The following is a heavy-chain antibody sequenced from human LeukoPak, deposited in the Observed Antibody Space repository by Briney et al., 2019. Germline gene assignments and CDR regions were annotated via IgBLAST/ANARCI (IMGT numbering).Heavy chain of an antibody. CDR2: ISAYNGNT. CDR1: GYTFTSYG. V-gene: IGHV1-18*01. J-gene: IGHJ4*02. Sequence: VKVSCKASGYTFTSYGISWVRQAPGQGLEWMGWISAYNGNTNYAQKLQGRVTMTTDTSTSTAYMELRSLRSDDTAVYYCARDSTSSSSFPPDYWGQGTLVTVSS. CDR3: ARDSTSSSSFPPDY. D-gene: IGHD6-13*01.